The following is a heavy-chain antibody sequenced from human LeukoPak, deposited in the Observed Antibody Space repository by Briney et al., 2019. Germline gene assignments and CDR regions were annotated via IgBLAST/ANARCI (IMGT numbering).Heavy chain of an antibody. Sequence: PGGSLRLSCAASGFTFSSYWMSWVRQAPGKGLEWVANIKQDGSEKYYVDSVKGRFTISRDTSKNTLYLHMNSLRAEDTAVYCCAKDLAYYYDSSGYYSYYFDYWGQGTLVTVSS. V-gene: IGHV3-7*03. CDR1: GFTFSSYW. CDR3: AKDLAYYYDSSGYYSYYFDY. J-gene: IGHJ4*02. CDR2: IKQDGSEK. D-gene: IGHD3-22*01.